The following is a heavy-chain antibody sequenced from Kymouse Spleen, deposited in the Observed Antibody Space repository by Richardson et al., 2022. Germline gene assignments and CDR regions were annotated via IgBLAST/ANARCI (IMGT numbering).Heavy chain of an antibody. J-gene: IGHJ5*02. V-gene: IGHV4-34*01. D-gene: IGHD3-9*01. CDR2: INHSGST. CDR3: ARGRTYYDILTGYYNWFDP. CDR1: GGSFSGYY. Sequence: QVQLQQWGAGLLKPSETLSLTCAVYGGSFSGYYWSWIRQPPGKGLEWIGEINHSGSTNYNPSLKSRVTISVDTSKNQFSLKLSSVTAADTAVYYCARGRTYYDILTGYYNWFDPWGQGTLVTVSS.